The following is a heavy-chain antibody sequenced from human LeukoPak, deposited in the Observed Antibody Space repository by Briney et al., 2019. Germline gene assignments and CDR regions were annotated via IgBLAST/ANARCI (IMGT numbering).Heavy chain of an antibody. J-gene: IGHJ6*03. CDR1: GYTFTSYY. CDR3: ATLLSVGVTTYMDV. D-gene: IGHD4-17*01. Sequence: ASVKVSCKASGYTFTSYYMHWVRQAPGQGLEWVGIINPSGGSTSYAQKFQGRVTMTRDTSTGTFYMELSSLRSEDTAVYYCATLLSVGVTTYMDVWGKGTTVTVSS. V-gene: IGHV1-46*01. CDR2: INPSGGST.